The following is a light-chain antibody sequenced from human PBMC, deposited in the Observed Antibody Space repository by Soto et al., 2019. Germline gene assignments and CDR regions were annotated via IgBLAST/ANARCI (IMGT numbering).Light chain of an antibody. CDR3: QQYYSTPWT. V-gene: IGKV4-1*01. CDR2: WAS. CDR1: QSILYSSNNKNY. J-gene: IGKJ1*01. Sequence: DIVMTQSPDSLAVSLGERATINCKSSQSILYSSNNKNYLAWYQQKLGQPPKLLIYWASTRESGVPDRFSGSGSGTDFTLTISSLQAEDVAVYYCQQYYSTPWTFGQETKVEIK.